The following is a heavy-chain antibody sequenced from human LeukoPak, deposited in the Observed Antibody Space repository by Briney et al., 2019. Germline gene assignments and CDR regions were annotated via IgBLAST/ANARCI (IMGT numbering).Heavy chain of an antibody. J-gene: IGHJ4*02. D-gene: IGHD1-1*01. CDR3: AKDSGTWNDSDY. CDR1: GFSFSNFA. V-gene: IGHV3-23*01. CDR2: ISAGAGET. Sequence: PGGSLRLSCAASGFSFSNFAMNWVRQAPGKGLEWVSSISAGAGETYYGHSVEGRFITSRDNSKNTLYLQMSSLRAEDTAIYYCAKDSGTWNDSDYWGQGTLVTVSS.